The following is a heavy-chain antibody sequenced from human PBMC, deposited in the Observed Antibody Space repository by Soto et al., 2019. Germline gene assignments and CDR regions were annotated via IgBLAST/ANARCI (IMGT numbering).Heavy chain of an antibody. V-gene: IGHV3-23*01. Sequence: PGGSLRLSCAASGFTFSSYWMSWVRQAPGKGLEWVANINHGGGTKYYADSVKGRFTISRDNSKNTLYLQMNSLRAEDTAVYYCAKEGTTVTPNHFDYWGQGTLVTVSS. CDR3: AKEGTTVTPNHFDY. CDR2: INHGGGTK. J-gene: IGHJ4*02. D-gene: IGHD4-17*01. CDR1: GFTFSSYW.